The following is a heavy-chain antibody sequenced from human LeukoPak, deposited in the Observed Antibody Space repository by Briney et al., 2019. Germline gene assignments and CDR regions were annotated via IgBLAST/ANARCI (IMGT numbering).Heavy chain of an antibody. D-gene: IGHD3-22*01. CDR2: IIPILGIA. Sequence: SVKVSCKTSGGTFLNYAISWVRQAPGQGLEWMGRIIPILGIANYAQKLQDRVTMTTDTSTSTAYMELRSLRSDDTAVYYCARDPNSWIWSLDSSGYHYWGQGTLVTVSS. V-gene: IGHV1-69*04. CDR1: GGTFLNYA. CDR3: ARDPNSWIWSLDSSGYHY. J-gene: IGHJ4*02.